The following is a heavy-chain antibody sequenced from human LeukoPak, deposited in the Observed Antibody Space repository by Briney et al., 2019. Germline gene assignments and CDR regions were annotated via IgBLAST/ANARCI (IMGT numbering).Heavy chain of an antibody. Sequence: GGSLRLSCAASGFTFSSYSMNWVRQAPGKGLEWVSYISSSSTRIYYTDSVKGRFTISRDNAMNSLYLQMNSLRAEDTAVYYCARGKHDYWGQGTLVTVSS. J-gene: IGHJ4*02. CDR2: ISSSSTRI. V-gene: IGHV3-48*04. CDR1: GFTFSSYS. CDR3: ARGKHDY.